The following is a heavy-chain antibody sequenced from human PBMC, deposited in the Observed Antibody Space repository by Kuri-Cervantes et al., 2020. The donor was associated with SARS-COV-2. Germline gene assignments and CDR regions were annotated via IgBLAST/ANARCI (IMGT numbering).Heavy chain of an antibody. CDR2: ISYDGSNK. J-gene: IGHJ4*02. CDR3: ADDYGDYRTPFDY. D-gene: IGHD4-17*01. CDR1: GFTFSSYA. V-gene: IGHV3-30-3*01. Sequence: GESLKISCAASGFTFSSYAMHWVRQAPGKGLEWVAVISYDGSNKYYADSVKGRFTISRDNSKNTLYLQMNSLRAEDTAVYYCADDYGDYRTPFDYWGQGTLVTVSS.